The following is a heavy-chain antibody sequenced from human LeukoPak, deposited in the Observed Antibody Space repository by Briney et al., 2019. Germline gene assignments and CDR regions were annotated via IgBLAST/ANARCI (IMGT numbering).Heavy chain of an antibody. V-gene: IGHV3-23*01. CDR2: ISGSGGST. Sequence: GGSLRLSCAASGFTFSSYAMSWVRQAPGKGLEWVSAISGSGGSTYYADSVKGRFTISRDNSKNTLYLQMNSLRAEDTAVYYRARGNYVWGSYRYENFDYWGQGTLVTVSS. J-gene: IGHJ4*02. CDR3: ARGNYVWGSYRYENFDY. CDR1: GFTFSSYA. D-gene: IGHD3-16*02.